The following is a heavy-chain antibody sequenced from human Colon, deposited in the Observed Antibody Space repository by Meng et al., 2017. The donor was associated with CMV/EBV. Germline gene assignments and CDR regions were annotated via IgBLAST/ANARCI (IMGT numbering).Heavy chain of an antibody. D-gene: IGHD3-16*01. V-gene: IGHV1-18*01. Sequence: GESLKISCKASGYTFNKHGINWVRQAPGQGLEWMGWINLWNGNIEYAQKFQGRITLTTDESTSTAYMELRSLTSDDTAVYYCARDLFSPGGNSCFDYWGQGTVVTVSS. CDR1: GYTFNKHG. CDR2: INLWNGNI. J-gene: IGHJ4*02. CDR3: ARDLFSPGGNSCFDY.